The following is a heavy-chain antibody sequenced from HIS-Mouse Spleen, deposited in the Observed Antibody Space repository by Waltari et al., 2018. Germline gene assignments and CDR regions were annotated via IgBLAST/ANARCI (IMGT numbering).Heavy chain of an antibody. J-gene: IGHJ4*02. CDR1: GFTFSSYW. CDR2: RKQDGSEK. Sequence: EVQLVESGGGLVQPGGSLRLSCAASGFTFSSYWMSWVRQAPGKGLEWVANRKQDGSEKYYVDSVKGRFTISRDNAKNSLYLQMNSLGAEDTAVYYCAREGDSGSYFDYWGQGTLVTVSS. CDR3: AREGDSGSYFDY. D-gene: IGHD1-26*01. V-gene: IGHV3-7*01.